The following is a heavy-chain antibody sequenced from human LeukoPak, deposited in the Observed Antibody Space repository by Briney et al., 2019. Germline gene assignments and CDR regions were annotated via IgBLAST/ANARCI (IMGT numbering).Heavy chain of an antibody. V-gene: IGHV3-33*01. CDR3: ATTNRGLLLHPFDY. D-gene: IGHD3-22*01. Sequence: PGGSLRLSCAASGFTFSSYGMHWVRQAPGKGLEWVAVIWYDGSNKYYADSVKGRFTISRDNSKNTLYLQMNSLRAEDTAVYYCATTNRGLLLHPFDYWGQGTLVTVSS. CDR1: GFTFSSYG. J-gene: IGHJ4*02. CDR2: IWYDGSNK.